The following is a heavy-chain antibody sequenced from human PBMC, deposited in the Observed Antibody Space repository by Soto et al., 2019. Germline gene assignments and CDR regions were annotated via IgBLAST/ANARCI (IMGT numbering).Heavy chain of an antibody. D-gene: IGHD5-12*01. Sequence: PGGSLRLSCAASGFTFSSYAMSWVRQAPGKGLEWVSAISGSGGSTYYADSVKGRFTISRDNSKNTLYLQMSSLRAEDTAVYYCAKALVSGYDSYYYYYGMDVWGQGTTVTVSS. CDR2: ISGSGGST. J-gene: IGHJ6*02. CDR3: AKALVSGYDSYYYYYGMDV. CDR1: GFTFSSYA. V-gene: IGHV3-23*01.